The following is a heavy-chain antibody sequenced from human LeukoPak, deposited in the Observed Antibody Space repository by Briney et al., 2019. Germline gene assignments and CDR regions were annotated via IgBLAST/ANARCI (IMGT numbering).Heavy chain of an antibody. Sequence: PGGSLRLSCAASGFTFSSYAMSWVRQAPGKGLEWVSAISGIGGSTYYADSRKGRFTISRDNTKNTLYLQMNSLRAEDTAVYYCAKYTTESSGYYNYWGQGTLVTVSS. J-gene: IGHJ4*02. CDR1: GFTFSSYA. V-gene: IGHV3-23*01. CDR3: AKYTTESSGYYNY. D-gene: IGHD3-3*01. CDR2: ISGIGGST.